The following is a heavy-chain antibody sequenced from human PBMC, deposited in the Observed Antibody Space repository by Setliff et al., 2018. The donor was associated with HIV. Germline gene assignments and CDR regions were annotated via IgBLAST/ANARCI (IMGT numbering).Heavy chain of an antibody. J-gene: IGHJ6*03. CDR2: INHSGST. CDR1: GGSFSDYS. D-gene: IGHD6-13*01. V-gene: IGHV4-34*01. CDR3: ARATTGYSSIWYRNGLTYYYYMDV. Sequence: SETLSLTCAVYGGSFSDYSWTWIRQPPGRGLEWIGEINHSGSTSYNPSLKSRGSMSVDTSKNQFSLKLSSVTAADTAIFYCARATTGYSSIWYRNGLTYYYYMDVWGRGTKVTVSS.